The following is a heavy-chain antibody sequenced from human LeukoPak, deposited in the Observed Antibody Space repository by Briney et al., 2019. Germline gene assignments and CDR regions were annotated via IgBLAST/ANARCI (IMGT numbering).Heavy chain of an antibody. CDR3: ARSPPSYCYDSSGSSDY. Sequence: ASVKVSCKASGYTFTGYYMHWVRQAPGQGLEWMGWINPNSGGTNYAQKFQRRVTMTRDTSISTAYMELSRLRSDDTAVYYCARSPPSYCYDSSGSSDYWGQGTLVTVSS. D-gene: IGHD3-22*01. CDR1: GYTFTGYY. V-gene: IGHV1-2*02. J-gene: IGHJ4*02. CDR2: INPNSGGT.